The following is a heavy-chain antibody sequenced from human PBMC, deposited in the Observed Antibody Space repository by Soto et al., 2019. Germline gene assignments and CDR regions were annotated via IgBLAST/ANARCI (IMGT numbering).Heavy chain of an antibody. CDR1: GFTFSSYA. CDR3: AKCYGSGSYYKYSFFDY. V-gene: IGHV3-23*01. CDR2: ISGSGGST. Sequence: PGGSLRLSCAASGFTFSSYAMSGVRQAPGKGLEWVSAISGSGGSTYYADSVKGRFTISRDNSKNTLYLQMNSLRAEDTAVYYCAKCYGSGSYYKYSFFDYWGQGTLVTVSS. D-gene: IGHD3-10*01. J-gene: IGHJ4*02.